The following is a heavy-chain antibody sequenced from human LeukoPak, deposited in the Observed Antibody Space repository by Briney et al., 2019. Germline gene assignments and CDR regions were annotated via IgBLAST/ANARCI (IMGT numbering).Heavy chain of an antibody. CDR2: IYYSGST. V-gene: IGHV4-59*12. CDR3: AGVTGTTWNYYYYYYYMDV. D-gene: IGHD1-7*01. J-gene: IGHJ6*03. Sequence: NASETLSLTCTVSGGSISSYYWSWIRQPPGKGLEWIGYIYYSGSTNYNPSLKSRVTISVDTSKNQFSLKLSSVTAADTAVYYCAGVTGTTWNYYYYYYYMDVWGKGTTVTVSS. CDR1: GGSISSYY.